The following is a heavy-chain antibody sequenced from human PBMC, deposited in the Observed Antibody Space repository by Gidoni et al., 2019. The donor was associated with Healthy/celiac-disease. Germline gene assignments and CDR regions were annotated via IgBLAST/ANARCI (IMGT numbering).Heavy chain of an antibody. V-gene: IGHV1-24*01. CDR1: GYTLTELS. J-gene: IGHJ4*02. CDR2: FDPEDGET. D-gene: IGHD1-20*01. Sequence: QVQLVQSGAEVKKPGASVKVSCKVSGYTLTELSMPWVRQSPGKGLEWMGGFDPEDGETIYAQKFQGRVTMTEDTSTDTAYLELSSLRSEDTAVYYCATDITGTRDFDYWGQGTLVTVSS. CDR3: ATDITGTRDFDY.